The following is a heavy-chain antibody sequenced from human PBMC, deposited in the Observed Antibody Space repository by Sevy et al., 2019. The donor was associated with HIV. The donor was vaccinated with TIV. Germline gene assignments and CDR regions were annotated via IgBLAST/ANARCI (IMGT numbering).Heavy chain of an antibody. J-gene: IGHJ4*02. V-gene: IGHV3-49*03. D-gene: IGHD5-12*01. CDR3: TRGLATADTPEYYFDY. CDR2: IRRNSHEPYGGTT. CDR1: GFTFGDYA. Sequence: GGSLRLSCTSSGFTFGDYAMSWFRQAPGKGLEWVAFIRRNSHEPYGGTTEYAAPVKGRFTISRDDSKSIAYLQMNSLKTEDTAVYYCTRGLATADTPEYYFDYWGQGILVTVSS.